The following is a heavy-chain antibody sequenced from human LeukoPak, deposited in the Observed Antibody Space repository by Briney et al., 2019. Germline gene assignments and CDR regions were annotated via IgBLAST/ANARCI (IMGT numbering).Heavy chain of an antibody. Sequence: GGSLRLSCAASGFIFSDYDMHWVRQVTGKGLEWVSTINSVGVTYYPDSVKGRFTISREDDKDSLYLQMNSLRVGDTAVYYCAREARGSAWQYVDYWGQGTLVTVSS. D-gene: IGHD6-19*01. CDR3: AREARGSAWQYVDY. CDR2: INSVGVT. J-gene: IGHJ4*02. V-gene: IGHV3-13*04. CDR1: GFIFSDYD.